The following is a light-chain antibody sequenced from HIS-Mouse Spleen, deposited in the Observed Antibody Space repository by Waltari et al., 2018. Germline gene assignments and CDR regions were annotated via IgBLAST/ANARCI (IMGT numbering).Light chain of an antibody. Sequence: SYELTQPPSVSVSPGQTARITCSGDALPKKCAYWYQQKSGPAPGLVVYAASKRPSGITERFSGASSGTMATLTISGAQVEDEADYYCYSTDSSGNHRVFGGGTKLTVL. J-gene: IGLJ2*01. V-gene: IGLV3-10*01. CDR1: ALPKKC. CDR2: AAS. CDR3: YSTDSSGNHRV.